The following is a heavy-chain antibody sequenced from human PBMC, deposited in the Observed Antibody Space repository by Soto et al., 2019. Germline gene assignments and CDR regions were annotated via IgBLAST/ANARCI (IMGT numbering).Heavy chain of an antibody. CDR2: ISVSSTYA. J-gene: IGHJ4*02. CDR3: ARGVRYYSSEKPANFDY. CDR1: GFTFSDYY. V-gene: IGHV3-11*05. Sequence: QVQLLESGGGLVKPGGSLRLSCAASGFTFSDYYMSWIRQAPGKGLECVAYISVSSTYANYGDSVEGRFTISRDNAENSLFLQRNSLRADDTAVYYCARGVRYYSSEKPANFDYWGQGALVTVSS. D-gene: IGHD2-21*01.